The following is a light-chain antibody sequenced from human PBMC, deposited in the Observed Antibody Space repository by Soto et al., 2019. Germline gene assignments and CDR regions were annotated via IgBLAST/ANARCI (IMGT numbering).Light chain of an antibody. V-gene: IGKV3-11*01. CDR1: QSVSSY. Sequence: VLKQSPATLSLYKGERATLSCRASQSVSSYLAWYQQKPGQAPRLLIYDTSNRATGVPARFSGSGSGTDFTLTISSLEPEDCAIYYCQQRQYLPPITFGQGTRLEIK. CDR3: QQRQYLPPIT. CDR2: DTS. J-gene: IGKJ5*01.